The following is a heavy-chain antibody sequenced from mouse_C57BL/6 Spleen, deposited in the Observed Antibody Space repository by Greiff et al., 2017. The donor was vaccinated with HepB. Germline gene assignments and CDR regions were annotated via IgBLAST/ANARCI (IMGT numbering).Heavy chain of an antibody. V-gene: IGHV1-80*01. CDR1: GYAFSSYW. J-gene: IGHJ4*01. Sequence: VQLQQSGAELVKPGASVKISCKASGYAFSSYWMNWVKQRPGKGLEWIGQIYPGDGDTNYNGKFKGKATLTADKSSSTAYMQLSSLTSEDSAVYFCARDDYGSGGYYYAMDYWGQGTSVTVSS. CDR3: ARDDYGSGGYYYAMDY. CDR2: IYPGDGDT. D-gene: IGHD2-2*01.